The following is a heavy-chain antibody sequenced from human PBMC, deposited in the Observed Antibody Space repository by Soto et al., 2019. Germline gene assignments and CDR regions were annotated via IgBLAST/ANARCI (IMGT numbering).Heavy chain of an antibody. Sequence: ASVKVSCKASGGTFSSYAISWVRQAPGQGLEWMGGIIPIFGTANYAQKFQGRVTITADESTSTAYMELSSLRSEDTAVYYCARGAAAGTVLSAVVGGDAFDIWGQGTMVTVSS. CDR3: ARGAAAGTVLSAVVGGDAFDI. V-gene: IGHV1-69*13. J-gene: IGHJ3*02. CDR1: GGTFSSYA. D-gene: IGHD6-13*01. CDR2: IIPIFGTA.